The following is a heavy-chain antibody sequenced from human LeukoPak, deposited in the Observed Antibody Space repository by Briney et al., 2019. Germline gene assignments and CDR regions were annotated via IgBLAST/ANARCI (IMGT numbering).Heavy chain of an antibody. D-gene: IGHD5-12*01. CDR2: ISSSGSTI. CDR3: ARESDIVATNDAFDI. CDR1: GFTFSSYE. V-gene: IGHV3-48*03. Sequence: WGSLRLSCAASGFTFSSYEINWVRQAPGKGLEWVSYISSSGSTIYYADSVKGRFTISRDNAKNSLYLQMNSLRAEDTAVYYCARESDIVATNDAFDIWGQGTMVTVSS. J-gene: IGHJ3*02.